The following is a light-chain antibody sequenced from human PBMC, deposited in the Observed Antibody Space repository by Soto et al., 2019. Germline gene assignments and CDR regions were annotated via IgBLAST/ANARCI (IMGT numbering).Light chain of an antibody. CDR1: QSVSSY. CDR3: QQRSNWPVT. Sequence: EIVLTQSPGTLSLSPGERATLSCRASQSVSSYLAWYQQKPGQAPRLLIYDASTRATGISARFSGSGSGTYFTLTISSLEPEDFAVYYCQQRSNWPVTFGQGTKV. J-gene: IGKJ1*01. CDR2: DAS. V-gene: IGKV3-11*01.